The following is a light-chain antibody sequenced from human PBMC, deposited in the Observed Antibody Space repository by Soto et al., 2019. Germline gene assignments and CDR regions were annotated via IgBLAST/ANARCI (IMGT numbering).Light chain of an antibody. J-gene: IGKJ2*01. CDR2: WAS. CDR3: QQYDTPPYT. Sequence: DIVMTQSPDSLAVSLGERATINCKSSQSVLYSSNNKNYLAWYQQKPGQPPKLLIYWASLRESGVPDRFSGSGSGTDFTLTISSLEAEDLAVYYCQQYDTPPYTFGQGTKLEIK. V-gene: IGKV4-1*01. CDR1: QSVLYSSNNKNY.